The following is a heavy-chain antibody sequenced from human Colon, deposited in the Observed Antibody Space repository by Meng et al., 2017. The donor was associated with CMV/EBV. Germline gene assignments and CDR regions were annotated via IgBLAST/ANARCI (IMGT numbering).Heavy chain of an antibody. D-gene: IGHD3-3*01. CDR1: GYTFSNYG. V-gene: IGHV1-18*01. CDR2: VNADNGDT. J-gene: IGHJ4*02. CDR3: ARVIQPSGVIISPFNY. Sequence: ASVKVSCKAYGYTFSNYGMSWVRQAPGQGLEWLGWVNADNGDTYYAEKMQDRVAMSADTSTSTAYMELRSLRSDDSAVYYCARVIQPSGVIISPFNYWGQGTKVTVSS.